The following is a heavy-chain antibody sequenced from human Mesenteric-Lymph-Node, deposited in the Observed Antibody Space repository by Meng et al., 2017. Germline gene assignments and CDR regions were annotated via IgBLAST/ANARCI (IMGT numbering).Heavy chain of an antibody. Sequence: ASVKVSCKASGYTFTGYYMHWVRQAPGQGLEWMGWINPNSGGTNYAQKFQGRVTMTRDTSISTAYMELSRLRSDDTAVYYCARDTTPFRSVEMVTDPWGQGTLVTVSS. V-gene: IGHV1-2*02. CDR2: INPNSGGT. CDR1: GYTFTGYY. D-gene: IGHD5-24*01. J-gene: IGHJ5*02. CDR3: ARDTTPFRSVEMVTDP.